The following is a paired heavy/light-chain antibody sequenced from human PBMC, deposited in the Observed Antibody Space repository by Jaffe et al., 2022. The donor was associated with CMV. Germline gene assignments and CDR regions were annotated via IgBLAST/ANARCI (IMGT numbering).Light chain of an antibody. V-gene: IGKV1-33*01. CDR2: AAS. J-gene: IGKJ2*01. Sequence: DIQMTQSPSSLSASVGDRVTITCQATQDITNFLNWYQQKPGQAPKVLIYAASSLETGVPSRFSGSGSGTYFTFTINGLQPEDIATYYCQHYDNPPYTFGQGTKLEI. CDR3: QHYDNPPYT. CDR1: QDITNF.
Heavy chain of an antibody. V-gene: IGHV3-48*02. CDR3: ARWRPGYFDL. D-gene: IGHD3-3*01. CDR1: GFSLNTYA. Sequence: QLVESGGGLVRPGGSLRLSCIASGFSLNTYAMNWVRQAPGKGLEWISYIGPSSSTIHYADSVKGRFSISRDNAKKSVYLQMNSLRDEDTGVYYCARWRPGYFDLWGRGSLVAVSS. J-gene: IGHJ2*01. CDR2: IGPSSSTI.